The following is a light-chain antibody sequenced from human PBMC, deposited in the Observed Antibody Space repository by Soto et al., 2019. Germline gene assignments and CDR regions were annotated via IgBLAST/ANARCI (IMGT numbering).Light chain of an antibody. CDR2: KAS. J-gene: IGKJ1*01. V-gene: IGKV1-5*03. Sequence: DIQMTQSPSTLSASVGDRVSITCRASQSISNWLAWYQQKPGKAPKLLIYKASILESGVPSRFSGSGSATEFTPSISSLQPDDFATNYCQQYNGTFGQGTKVDVK. CDR3: QQYNGT. CDR1: QSISNW.